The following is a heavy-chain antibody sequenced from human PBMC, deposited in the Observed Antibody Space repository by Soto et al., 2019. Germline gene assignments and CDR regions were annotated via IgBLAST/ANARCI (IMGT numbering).Heavy chain of an antibody. D-gene: IGHD3-22*01. CDR1: AYTFTNYG. J-gene: IGHJ5*02. CDR3: ARSYSYYDSSGYP. V-gene: IGHV1-18*01. CDR2: ISAYNGNI. Sequence: GASVKVSCKASAYTFTNYGISWVRQAPGQGLEWMGWISAYNGNINYAQKFRGRVTMTTDTSTSSAYLEVRSLRSDDTAVYYCARSYSYYDSSGYPWGQGTLVTVSS.